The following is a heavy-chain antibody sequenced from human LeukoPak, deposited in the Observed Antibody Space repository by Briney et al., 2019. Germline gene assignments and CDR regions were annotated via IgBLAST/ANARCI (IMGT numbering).Heavy chain of an antibody. V-gene: IGHV1-46*01. CDR3: ARGGYGSGVLNWFDP. Sequence: ASVKVSCKASGGTFSSYAISWVRQAPGQGLEWMGIINPSGGTTSYAQKFRGRVTMTRDTSTSTVYMELSSLTSEDTAIYYCARGGYGSGVLNWFDPWGQGTLVTVSS. D-gene: IGHD3-10*01. CDR2: INPSGGTT. J-gene: IGHJ5*02. CDR1: GGTFSSYA.